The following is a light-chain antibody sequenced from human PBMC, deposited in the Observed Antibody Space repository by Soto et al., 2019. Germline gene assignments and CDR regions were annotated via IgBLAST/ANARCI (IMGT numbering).Light chain of an antibody. CDR3: LQHNSYPLT. V-gene: IGKV1-17*01. Sequence: DIQMTQSPVSLSASVGDRVTITCRASETISTFLNWYQQKPGKAPKRLIHAASNLESGVPSRFSGSGSGTEFTLTISSLQTEDFATYYCLQHNSYPLTFGQGTRLEIK. J-gene: IGKJ5*01. CDR1: ETISTF. CDR2: AAS.